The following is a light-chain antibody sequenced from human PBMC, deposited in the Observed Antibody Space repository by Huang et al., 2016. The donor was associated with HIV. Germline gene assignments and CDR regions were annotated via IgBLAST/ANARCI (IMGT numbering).Light chain of an antibody. J-gene: IGKJ1*01. Sequence: DIQMTQSPSTLSASVGDRVTITCRASQNIDSWLAWYQQKPGKAPKLLIYGASSLESGVPSRVSGSGSGTEFTLTISSLQPDNFATYYCHQYYTYPWTFGQGTKVEIK. CDR2: GAS. CDR3: HQYYTYPWT. V-gene: IGKV1-5*01. CDR1: QNIDSW.